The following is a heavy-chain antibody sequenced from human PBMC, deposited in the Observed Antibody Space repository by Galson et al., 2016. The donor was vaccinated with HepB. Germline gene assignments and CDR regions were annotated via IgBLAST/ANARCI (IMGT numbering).Heavy chain of an antibody. D-gene: IGHD6-19*01. J-gene: IGHJ4*02. V-gene: IGHV1-46*01. CDR1: GCTFTSYY. CDR3: ARQSSGWYGRSLDY. Sequence: SVKVSCKASGCTFTSYYMHWVRQAPGQGLEWMGIINPDIDNTNYAQKFQGRVAMTRDTSTSTVYMRLSSLRSEDTAVYYCARQSSGWYGRSLDYWGQGTLVTVSS. CDR2: INPDIDNT.